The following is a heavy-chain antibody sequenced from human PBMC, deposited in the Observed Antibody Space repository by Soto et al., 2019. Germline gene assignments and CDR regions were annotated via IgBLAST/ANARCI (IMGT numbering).Heavy chain of an antibody. J-gene: IGHJ6*02. Sequence: QVQLVESGGGVVQPGRSLRLSCAASGFTFRTYGMHWVRQAPGKGLEWLAVISNTGINKYYADSVKGRFPISRDNYRDTLFLQMNSLRGEDTAIYYCAKVIRADSTSSNFYYYSGLDVWGQGTTVTVSS. D-gene: IGHD6-6*01. CDR2: ISNTGINK. CDR1: GFTFRTYG. CDR3: AKVIRADSTSSNFYYYSGLDV. V-gene: IGHV3-30*18.